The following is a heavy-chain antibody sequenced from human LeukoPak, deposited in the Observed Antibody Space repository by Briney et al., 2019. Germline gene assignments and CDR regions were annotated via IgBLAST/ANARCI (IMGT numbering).Heavy chain of an antibody. V-gene: IGHV1-69*06. Sequence: GASVKVSCKASGGTFSSYAISWVRQAPGQGLEWMGGIIPIFGTANYAQKFQGRVTITADKSTSTAYMELSSLRSEDTAVYYCARGGPPKTWIQLWGWFDPWGQGTLVTVSS. CDR2: IIPIFGTA. J-gene: IGHJ5*02. CDR3: ARGGPPKTWIQLWGWFDP. D-gene: IGHD5-18*01. CDR1: GGTFSSYA.